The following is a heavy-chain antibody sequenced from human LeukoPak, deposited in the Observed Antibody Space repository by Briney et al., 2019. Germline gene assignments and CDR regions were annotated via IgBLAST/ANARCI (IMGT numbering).Heavy chain of an antibody. J-gene: IGHJ4*02. D-gene: IGHD6-13*01. CDR2: IYYSGTT. Sequence: SETLSLTCTVSGGFISNYYWSWIRQPPGKGLEWIGYIYYSGTTNYNPSLKSRVTISVDTSKNQFSLKLNSVTAADTAVYYCARGVYIAAAQYGYWGQGTLVTVSS. CDR1: GGFISNYY. V-gene: IGHV4-59*01. CDR3: ARGVYIAAAQYGY.